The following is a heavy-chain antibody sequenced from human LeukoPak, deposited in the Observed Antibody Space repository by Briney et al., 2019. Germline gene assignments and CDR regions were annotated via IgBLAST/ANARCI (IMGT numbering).Heavy chain of an antibody. CDR2: IYYSGST. J-gene: IGHJ2*01. CDR3: ASNQWPSWYFDL. V-gene: IGHV4-39*07. CDR1: GGSISSNGYY. D-gene: IGHD6-19*01. Sequence: SETLSLTCSVSGGSISSNGYYWGWIRQPPGKGLEWIGSIYYSGSTFDNPSLKSRVTISMDKSRNQFSLKLSSVTAADTAVYYCASNQWPSWYFDLWGRGTLVTVSA.